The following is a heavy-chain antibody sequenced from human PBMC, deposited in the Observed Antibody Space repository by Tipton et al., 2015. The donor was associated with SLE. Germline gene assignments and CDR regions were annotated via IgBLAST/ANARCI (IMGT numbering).Heavy chain of an antibody. CDR3: ARVGMGDAPYLDY. J-gene: IGHJ4*02. V-gene: IGHV5-51*01. Sequence: VQLVQSGPEVKKSGESLKISCKGSGYSFTHYWIGWVRQMPGKGLEWMGIIYPGDSDTRYSPSFQGQVTISADRSISTAYLQWSSLKASDTAMYYCARVGMGDAPYLDYWGQGTLVTVSS. CDR2: IYPGDSDT. CDR1: GYSFTHYW. D-gene: IGHD2-21*01.